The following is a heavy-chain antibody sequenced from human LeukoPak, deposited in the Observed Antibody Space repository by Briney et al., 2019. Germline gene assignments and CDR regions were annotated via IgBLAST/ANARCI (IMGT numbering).Heavy chain of an antibody. CDR1: GFPLSSYS. D-gene: IGHD6-19*01. V-gene: IGHV3-23*01. CDR3: ANEFLGGVAGTLDV. J-gene: IGHJ6*04. CDR2: ISGSGGST. Sequence: PVGSLRLSCAASGFPLSSYSINWVRQAPGKGLEWVSAISGSGGSTYYAASVKGRFTISRDNSKNTLYLQMNSLRAEDTAVYYCANEFLGGVAGTLDVWGKGTTVTVSS.